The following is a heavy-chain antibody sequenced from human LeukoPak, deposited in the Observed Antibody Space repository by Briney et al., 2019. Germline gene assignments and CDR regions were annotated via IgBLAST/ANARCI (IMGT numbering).Heavy chain of an antibody. V-gene: IGHV4-34*01. CDR1: GGSFSGYY. CDR3: ARGGYRCSSTSCYSHYYYYGMDV. CDR2: INHSGST. Sequence: PSETLSLTCAVYGGSFSGYYWSWIRQPPGKGLEWIGEINHSGSTNYNPSLKSRVTISVDTSKNQFSLKLSSVTAADTAVYYCARGGYRCSSTSCYSHYYYYGMDVWGKGTTVTVSS. J-gene: IGHJ6*04. D-gene: IGHD2-2*02.